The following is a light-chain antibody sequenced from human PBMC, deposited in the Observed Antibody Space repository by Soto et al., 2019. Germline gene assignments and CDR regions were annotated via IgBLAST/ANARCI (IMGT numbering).Light chain of an antibody. CDR2: EDN. CDR3: GTWDNSLSAGVV. J-gene: IGLJ2*01. V-gene: IGLV1-51*02. Sequence: QSVLTQPPSLSAAPGQKVSISCSGSSSNIGNNYVSWYQQFPGTAPKLLIYEDNKRPSGIPDRFSASKSGTSATLGITGLQTGDEADYYCGTWDNSLSAGVVFGGGTKLTVL. CDR1: SSNIGNNY.